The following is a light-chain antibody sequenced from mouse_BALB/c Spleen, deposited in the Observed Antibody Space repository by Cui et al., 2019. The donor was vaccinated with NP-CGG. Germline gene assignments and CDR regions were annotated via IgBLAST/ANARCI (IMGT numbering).Light chain of an antibody. Sequence: HAVLSQESVLTTSPGETVTLTCRSSTGAVTTYNYANWVQEKPDHLFTGLIGGTNNRVPGVPARFSGSLVGDKAALTITGAQTEDETIYFCALWYSNHWVFGGGTKLTVL. CDR2: GTN. CDR3: ALWYSNHWV. CDR1: TGAVTTYNY. V-gene: IGLV1*01. J-gene: IGLJ1*01.